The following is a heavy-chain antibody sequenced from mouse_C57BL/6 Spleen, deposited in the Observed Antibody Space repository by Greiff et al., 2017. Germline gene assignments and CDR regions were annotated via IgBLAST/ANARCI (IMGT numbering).Heavy chain of an antibody. Sequence: QVQLQQPGAELVRPGSSVKLSCKASGYTFTSYWMDWVKQRPGQGLEWIGNIYPSDSETHYNQKFKDKATLTVDKSSSTAYMQLSSLTSEDSAVYYCARRDGYYRYYAMDYWGQGTSVTVSS. D-gene: IGHD2-3*01. CDR3: ARRDGYYRYYAMDY. CDR1: GYTFTSYW. J-gene: IGHJ4*01. CDR2: IYPSDSET. V-gene: IGHV1-61*01.